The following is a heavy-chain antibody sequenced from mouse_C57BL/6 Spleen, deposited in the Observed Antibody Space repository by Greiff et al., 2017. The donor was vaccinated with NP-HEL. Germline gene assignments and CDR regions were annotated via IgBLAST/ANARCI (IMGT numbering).Heavy chain of an antibody. CDR3: TLIYYYGSSHAMDY. CDR1: GFNIKDYY. D-gene: IGHD1-1*01. CDR2: IDPEDGDT. Sequence: EVQLQESGAELVRPGASVKLSCTASGFNIKDYYMHWVKQRPEQGLEWIGRIDPEDGDTEYAPKFQGKATMTADTSSNTAYLQLSSLTSEDTAVYYCTLIYYYGSSHAMDYWGQGTSVTVSS. J-gene: IGHJ4*01. V-gene: IGHV14-1*01.